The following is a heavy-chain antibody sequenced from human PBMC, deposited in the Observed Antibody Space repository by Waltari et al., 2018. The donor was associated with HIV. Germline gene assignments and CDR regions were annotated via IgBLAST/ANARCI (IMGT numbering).Heavy chain of an antibody. Sequence: QVQLVQSGAEVKKPGSSVKVSCKSSGGNFSSYSLSWVRQAPGQGLEWMGGIIPIFGTANYAQKFQGRVTITADISTSTAYMELSSLRSEDSAMYYCARDRGPLLFYFDYWGQGTLVTVSS. CDR3: ARDRGPLLFYFDY. V-gene: IGHV1-69*06. J-gene: IGHJ4*02. CDR1: GGNFSSYS. CDR2: IIPIFGTA. D-gene: IGHD2-8*02.